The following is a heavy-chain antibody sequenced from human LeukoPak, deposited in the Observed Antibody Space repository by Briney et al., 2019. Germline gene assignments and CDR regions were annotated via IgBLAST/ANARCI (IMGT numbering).Heavy chain of an antibody. CDR1: GYTFTGYY. Sequence: RWASVKVSCKASGYTFTGYYMHWVRQAPGQGLEWMGWITTGRGETRYSQEFQRRITFTRDTSASTVYMDLSDLRSEDTAVYYCARGGKQWRGGNYFDSWGQGTLVAVSS. D-gene: IGHD6-19*01. CDR2: ITTGRGET. V-gene: IGHV1-3*03. J-gene: IGHJ4*02. CDR3: ARGGKQWRGGNYFDS.